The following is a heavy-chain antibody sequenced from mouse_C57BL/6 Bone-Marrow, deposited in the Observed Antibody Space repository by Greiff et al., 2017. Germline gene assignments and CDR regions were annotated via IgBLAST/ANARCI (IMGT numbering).Heavy chain of an antibody. CDR2: IYPGSGNT. J-gene: IGHJ3*01. V-gene: IGHV1-66*01. Sequence: VKLQESGPELVKPGASVKIPCKASGYSFTSYYIHWVKQRPGQGLAWIGWIYPGSGNTKYNEKFKGKAPLTADTSSSTAYMQLSSLTSEDSAVYYCARMHYSYPWFAYWGQGTLVTVSA. CDR1: GYSFTSYY. CDR3: ARMHYSYPWFAY. D-gene: IGHD2-12*01.